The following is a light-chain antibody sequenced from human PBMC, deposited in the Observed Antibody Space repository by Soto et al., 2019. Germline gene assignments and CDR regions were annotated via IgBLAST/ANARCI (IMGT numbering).Light chain of an antibody. CDR2: AAS. J-gene: IGKJ4*01. CDR3: QQYYSYPLT. V-gene: IGKV1-8*01. CDR1: QGISSY. Sequence: AILMTQSPSSLSASTGDRVTITCRASQGISSYLAWYQQKPGKAPKLLIYAASTLQSGVPSRFSGSGSGTDFTLTISCLQSEDFATHYCQQYYSYPLTFGGGTKVDIK.